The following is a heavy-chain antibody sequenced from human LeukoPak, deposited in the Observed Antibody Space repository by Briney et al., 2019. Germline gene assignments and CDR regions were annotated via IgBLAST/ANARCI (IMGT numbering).Heavy chain of an antibody. Sequence: ASVKVSCKASGYTFTSYGISWVRQAPGQGLEWMGWISAYNGNTNYAQKLQGRVTMTTDTSTSTAYMELRSLRSDDTAVYYCARVDYGFWSGYLQPPDYWGQGTLVTVSS. J-gene: IGHJ4*02. CDR3: ARVDYGFWSGYLQPPDY. CDR2: ISAYNGNT. CDR1: GYTFTSYG. V-gene: IGHV1-18*01. D-gene: IGHD3-3*01.